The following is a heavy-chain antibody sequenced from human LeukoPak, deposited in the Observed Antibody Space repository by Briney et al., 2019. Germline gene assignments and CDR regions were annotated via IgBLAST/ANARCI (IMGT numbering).Heavy chain of an antibody. CDR3: TRDMDTSSWYGEFSHH. J-gene: IGHJ1*01. V-gene: IGHV3-30*07. D-gene: IGHD6-13*01. CDR2: MSFDGRNK. CDR1: GFTFSSYT. Sequence: TGGSLRLSCAASGFTFSSYTMHWVRQAPGKGPEWVAVMSFDGRNKNHADSVKGRFIISRDNSKDTLYLQMNSLRPEDSGVYYCTRDMDTSSWYGEFSHHWGQGTQVIVS.